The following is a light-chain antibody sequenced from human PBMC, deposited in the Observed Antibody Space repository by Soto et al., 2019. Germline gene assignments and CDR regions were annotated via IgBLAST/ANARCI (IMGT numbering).Light chain of an antibody. V-gene: IGLV1-51*01. CDR2: DNN. CDR3: GTWDTSLSAAV. Sequence: QSVLTQPPSVSAAPGQTVTISCSGSSSNIGNNYVSWYQQLPGTAPKLLIYDNNNRPSGIPDRFSGSKSGTSATLGITGLQTGDEADYYCGTWDTSLSAAVFGGGTQLTV. CDR1: SSNIGNNY. J-gene: IGLJ7*01.